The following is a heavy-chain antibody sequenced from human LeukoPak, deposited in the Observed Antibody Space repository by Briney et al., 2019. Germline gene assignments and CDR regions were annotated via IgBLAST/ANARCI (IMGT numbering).Heavy chain of an antibody. D-gene: IGHD2-2*01. CDR2: ISGSGSTT. V-gene: IGHV3-23*01. CDR1: GFSFVSSA. CDR3: VKDFLHGPHIEPVGSVGPFDY. Sequence: GGSLRLSCAASGFSFVSSAMNWVRQAPGKGLILVSVISGSGSTTYYTDSVKGRFTISRDTSKNTLYLQMNSLRVEDTAVYYCVKDFLHGPHIEPVGSVGPFDYWGQGTLVTVSS. J-gene: IGHJ4*02.